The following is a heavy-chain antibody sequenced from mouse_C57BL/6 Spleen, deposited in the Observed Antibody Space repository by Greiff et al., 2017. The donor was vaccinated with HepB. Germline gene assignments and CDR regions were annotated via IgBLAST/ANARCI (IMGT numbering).Heavy chain of an antibody. J-gene: IGHJ4*01. CDR2: INPNNGGT. CDR3: AREPRDAMDY. D-gene: IGHD3-3*01. Sequence: EVQLQESGPELVKPGASVKMSCKASGYTFTDYNMHWVKQSHGKSLEWIGYINPNNGGTSYNQKFKGKATLTVNKSSSTAYMELRSLTSEDSAVYYCAREPRDAMDYWGQGTTVTVSS. V-gene: IGHV1-22*01. CDR1: GYTFTDYN.